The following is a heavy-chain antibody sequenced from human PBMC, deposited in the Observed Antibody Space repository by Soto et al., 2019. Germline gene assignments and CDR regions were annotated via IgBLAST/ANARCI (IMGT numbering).Heavy chain of an antibody. J-gene: IGHJ4*02. Sequence: GGSLRLSCAASGFTFSGYAMIWVRQAPGKGLEWVSDISGSGGSTYYADSVKGRFTISRDNAKNTLYLQMNSLRAEDTAVYYCGKGSLDQALGYYFDYWGQGTLVTVSS. CDR1: GFTFSGYA. CDR3: GKGSLDQALGYYFDY. CDR2: ISGSGGST. V-gene: IGHV3-23*01. D-gene: IGHD1-1*01.